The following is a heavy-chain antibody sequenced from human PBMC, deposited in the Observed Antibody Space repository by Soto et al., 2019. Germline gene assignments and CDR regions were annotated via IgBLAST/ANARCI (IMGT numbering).Heavy chain of an antibody. Sequence: QVQLVQSGAEVKKLGASVKVSCEASGYTFTGYFLHWVRQAPGQGLDWMGWINPNSGDTNYAQKFQGRVTMTRCTSISTAYMELSRLSSDDTAVFYCARVKNYYDSSGPFDYWVQGTLITVSS. CDR2: INPNSGDT. CDR3: ARVKNYYDSSGPFDY. D-gene: IGHD3-22*01. J-gene: IGHJ4*02. CDR1: GYTFTGYF. V-gene: IGHV1-2*02.